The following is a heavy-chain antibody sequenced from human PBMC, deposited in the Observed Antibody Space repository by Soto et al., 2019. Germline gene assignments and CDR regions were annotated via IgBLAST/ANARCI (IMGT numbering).Heavy chain of an antibody. Sequence: QITLKESGPTLVRPTQTLTLTCTVSGFSLSTDAVGVAWIRQPPGKALEWLALIYWNDEARYKSSLTNRLTITKDPSKSQVVLTMTDMAPLDTATYFCAHRIAAPGRTLDYWGQGILVTVSS. J-gene: IGHJ4*02. CDR2: IYWNDEA. V-gene: IGHV2-5*01. D-gene: IGHD6-13*01. CDR3: AHRIAAPGRTLDY. CDR1: GFSLSTDAVG.